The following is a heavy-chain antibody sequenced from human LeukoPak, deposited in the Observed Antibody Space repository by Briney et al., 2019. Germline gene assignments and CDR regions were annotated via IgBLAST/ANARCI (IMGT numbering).Heavy chain of an antibody. D-gene: IGHD5-24*01. Sequence: SETLSLTCTVSGGSISSYYWSWIRQSPGKGLEWIGCIYYSGSTNYNPSLKSRVTISVDTSKNQFSLKLSSVTAADTAVYYCARELARKEMATIRRWFDPWGQGTLVTVSS. CDR1: GGSISSYY. J-gene: IGHJ5*02. V-gene: IGHV4-59*01. CDR3: ARELARKEMATIRRWFDP. CDR2: IYYSGST.